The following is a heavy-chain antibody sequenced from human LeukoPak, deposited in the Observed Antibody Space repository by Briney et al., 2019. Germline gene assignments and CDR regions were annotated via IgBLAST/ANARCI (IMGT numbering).Heavy chain of an antibody. CDR2: ISGSGGTK. J-gene: IGHJ6*02. V-gene: IGHV3-23*01. CDR3: AKAKYSSGWYYGLDV. Sequence: GGSLRLSCAASGFTFSSYTMSWVRQAPGKGLEWVSGISGSGGTKYNADSVKGRFTLSRDNSKNTLYLQINSLRAEDTAVYYCAKAKYSSGWYYGLDVWGQGTTVTVSS. D-gene: IGHD6-19*01. CDR1: GFTFSSYT.